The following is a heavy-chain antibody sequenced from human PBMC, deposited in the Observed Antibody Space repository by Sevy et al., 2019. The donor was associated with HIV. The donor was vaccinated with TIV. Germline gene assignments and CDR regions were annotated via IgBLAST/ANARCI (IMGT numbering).Heavy chain of an antibody. CDR1: GFTFSSYS. V-gene: IGHV3-21*01. CDR2: ISSSSSYI. D-gene: IGHD2-2*01. CDR3: ARVGSCSSTSCKYNWNRYYYYYGMDV. Sequence: GGSLRLSCAASGFTFSSYSMNWVRQAPGKGLEWVSSISSSSSYIYYADSVKGGFTISRDNAKNSLYLQMNSLRAEDTAVYYCARVGSCSSTSCKYNWNRYYYYYGMDVWGQGTTVTVSS. J-gene: IGHJ6*02.